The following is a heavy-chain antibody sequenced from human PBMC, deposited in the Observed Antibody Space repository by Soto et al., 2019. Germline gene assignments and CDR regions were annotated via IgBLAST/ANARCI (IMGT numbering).Heavy chain of an antibody. Sequence: ASETLSLTCTVSGGSISSYYWRWIRQPAGKGLEWIGRIYTSGSTNYNSFFKSRATMSVDVSKNQFSLKLSSVTAADTAVYYCARDGGHWFDPWGQGTLVTVSS. D-gene: IGHD3-10*01. J-gene: IGHJ5*02. V-gene: IGHV4-4*07. CDR2: IYTSGST. CDR1: GGSISSYY. CDR3: ARDGGHWFDP.